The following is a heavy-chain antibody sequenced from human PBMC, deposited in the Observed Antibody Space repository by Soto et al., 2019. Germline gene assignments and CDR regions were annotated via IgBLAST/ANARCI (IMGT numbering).Heavy chain of an antibody. CDR1: GFTFSTYW. J-gene: IGHJ4*02. CDR3: VRVYRYDQNDY. CDR2: INSDGSGK. D-gene: IGHD3-16*02. Sequence: LRLSCEASGFTFSTYWMAWVRQTGKGLEWVANINSDGSGKYYVDSVEGRFTISRDNAKNSLYLEMNSLRVEDSAVYYCVRVYRYDQNDYWGQGAQVTVSS. V-gene: IGHV3-7*02.